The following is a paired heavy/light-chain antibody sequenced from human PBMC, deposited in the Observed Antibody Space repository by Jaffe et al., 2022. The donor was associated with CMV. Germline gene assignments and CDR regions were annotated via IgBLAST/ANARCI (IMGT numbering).Light chain of an antibody. CDR2: AAS. CDR1: QSISSY. CDR3: QQSHTAHT. Sequence: DIQMTQSPSSLSASVGDRVTITCRASQSISSYVNWYQQKPGKAPNLLIYAASSLQSGVPSRFSGSGSGTDFTLTISNLQPEDFATYYCQQSHTAHTFGQGTKLHIK. J-gene: IGKJ2*01. V-gene: IGKV1-39*01.
Heavy chain of an antibody. D-gene: IGHD3-9*01. CDR2: ITGSGGST. J-gene: IGHJ4*02. V-gene: IGHV3-23*04. CDR1: GFTFSSYA. CDR3: AKSLLSARYGFDY. Sequence: EVQLVESGGGSVQPGGSLRLSCAASGFTFSSYAMTWVRQAPGKGLEWVSVITGSGGSTDYVDSVKGRFTISRDNSKNTLYLQMNSLRAEDTAIYYCAKSLLSARYGFDYWGQGTLVTVSS.